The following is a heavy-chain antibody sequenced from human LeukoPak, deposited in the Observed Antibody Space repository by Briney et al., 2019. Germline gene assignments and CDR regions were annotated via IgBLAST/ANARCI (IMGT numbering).Heavy chain of an antibody. Sequence: GRSLRLSCAASGFTFSSYAMHWVRQAPGKGLEWVAVISYDGSNKYYADSVKGRFTISRDNSKNTLYLQMNSLRAEDTAVYYCARDSAAVAGPYSTYYHGMDVWGQGTTVTVSS. CDR1: GFTFSSYA. J-gene: IGHJ6*02. V-gene: IGHV3-30-3*01. D-gene: IGHD6-19*01. CDR2: ISYDGSNK. CDR3: ARDSAAVAGPYSTYYHGMDV.